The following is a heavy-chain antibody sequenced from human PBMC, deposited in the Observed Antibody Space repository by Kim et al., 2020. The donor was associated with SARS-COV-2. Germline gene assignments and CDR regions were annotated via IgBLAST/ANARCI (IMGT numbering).Heavy chain of an antibody. D-gene: IGHD2-2*01. CDR3: ARDSQPDIGVVPAAPDY. Sequence: FQGRVTMTRDTSTSTVYMELSSLRSEDTAVYYCARDSQPDIGVVPAAPDYWGQGTLVTVSS. J-gene: IGHJ4*02. V-gene: IGHV1-46*01.